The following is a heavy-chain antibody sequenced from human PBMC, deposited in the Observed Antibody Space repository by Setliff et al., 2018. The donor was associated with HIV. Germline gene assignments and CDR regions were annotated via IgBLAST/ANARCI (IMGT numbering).Heavy chain of an antibody. J-gene: IGHJ4*02. CDR2: ISDSGGST. V-gene: IGHV3-23*01. D-gene: IGHD3-3*01. Sequence: GGSLRLSCAASGFRFSSYAMSWVRQAPGKGLEWVSGISDSGGSTYYGDSVKGRFAISRDNAKNTLYLQMTSLRAEDTAVYYCARGPQYNFWGGYLGLWGRGTLVTVSS. CDR1: GFRFSSYA. CDR3: ARGPQYNFWGGYLGL.